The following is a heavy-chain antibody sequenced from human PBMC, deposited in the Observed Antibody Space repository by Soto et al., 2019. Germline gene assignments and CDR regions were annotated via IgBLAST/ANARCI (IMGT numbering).Heavy chain of an antibody. CDR1: GFTFSSYS. CDR3: ARDSAAGISWFDP. J-gene: IGHJ5*02. V-gene: IGHV3-21*01. Sequence: GGSLRLSCAASGFTFSSYSMNWVRQAPGKGLEWVSSISSSSSYIYYADSVKGRFTISRDNAKNSLYLQMNSLRAEDTAVYYCARDSAAGISWFDPWGQGTLVTVSS. CDR2: ISSSSSYI. D-gene: IGHD6-13*01.